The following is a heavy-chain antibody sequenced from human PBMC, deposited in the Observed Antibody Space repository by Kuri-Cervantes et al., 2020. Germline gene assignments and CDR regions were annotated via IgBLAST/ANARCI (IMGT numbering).Heavy chain of an antibody. V-gene: IGHV4-61*08. CDR3: ARDSKDSGFDY. D-gene: IGHD2-15*01. Sequence: ESLKISCTVSGGSISSGDYYWSWIRQPPGKGLEWIGYIYYSGSTNYNPSLKSRVTISVDTSKNQFSLKLSSVTAADTAVYYCARDSKDSGFDYWGQGTLVTVSS. CDR1: GGSISSGDYY. J-gene: IGHJ4*02. CDR2: IYYSGST.